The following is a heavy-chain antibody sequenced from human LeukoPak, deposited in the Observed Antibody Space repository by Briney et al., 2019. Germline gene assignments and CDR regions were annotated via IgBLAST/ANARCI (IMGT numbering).Heavy chain of an antibody. Sequence: GGSLRLSCAASRFTFSSYAMSWVRQAPGKGLEWVSGISGSGGSTYYADSVKGRFTISRDNSKNTLYLQMNSLRAEDTAVYYCANRASSGKYYYYYMDVWGKGTTVTISS. D-gene: IGHD3-10*01. CDR3: ANRASSGKYYYYYMDV. V-gene: IGHV3-23*01. CDR1: RFTFSSYA. CDR2: ISGSGGST. J-gene: IGHJ6*03.